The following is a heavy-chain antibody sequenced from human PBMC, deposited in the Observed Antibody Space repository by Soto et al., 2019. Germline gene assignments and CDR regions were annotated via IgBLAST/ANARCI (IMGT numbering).Heavy chain of an antibody. Sequence: GESLKISCKGSGYSLTNIWIHWVRQMPGKGLEWMGIIYPGDSDTRYSPSFQGQVTISADKSISTAYLQWSSLKASDTAMYYCARHVRPRYYYYGMDVWGQGTTVTVSS. J-gene: IGHJ6*02. V-gene: IGHV5-51*01. CDR3: ARHVRPRYYYYGMDV. CDR1: GYSLTNIW. D-gene: IGHD2-8*01. CDR2: IYPGDSDT.